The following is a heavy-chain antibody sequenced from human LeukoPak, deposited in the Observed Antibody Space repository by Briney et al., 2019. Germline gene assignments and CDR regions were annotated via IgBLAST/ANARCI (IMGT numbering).Heavy chain of an antibody. D-gene: IGHD2-2*01. CDR3: ARRRGSSTGQFDC. CDR2: IYPNDSDT. V-gene: IGHV5-51*01. CDR1: GYSFTRYW. J-gene: IGHJ4*02. Sequence: GESLKISCKGSGYSFTRYWIGWVRQMPGKGLEWVGIIYPNDSDTRYSPSFQGQVTISADKSISTAYLQWGSLKASDTAMYYCARRRGSSTGQFDCWGQGTLVTV.